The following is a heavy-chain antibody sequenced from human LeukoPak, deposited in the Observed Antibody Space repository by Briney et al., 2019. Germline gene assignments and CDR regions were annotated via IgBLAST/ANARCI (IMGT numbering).Heavy chain of an antibody. J-gene: IGHJ4*02. V-gene: IGHV1-46*01. CDR2: INPSGGST. D-gene: IGHD3-22*01. CDR1: GYTFTSYF. Sequence: ASVKVSCKASGYTFTSYFIHWVRQAPGQGLEWMGIINPSGGSTGYPQKFQGRVTMTRDTSTSTVYMELSSLRSEDAAVYYCARVHYYDSSGYYYFDYRGQGTLVTVSS. CDR3: ARVHYYDSSGYYYFDY.